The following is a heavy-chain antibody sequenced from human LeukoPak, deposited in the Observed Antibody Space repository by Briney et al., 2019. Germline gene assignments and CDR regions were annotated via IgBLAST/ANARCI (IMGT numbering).Heavy chain of an antibody. V-gene: IGHV4-39*07. CDR2: MYRTRGI. Sequence: PSESLSLTCTVPAGCISSSAHYWGWIRQPPGKGLEWPGMMYRTRGISYNPSLKSRVTTSIDTSKDQFSLNLSSVTPADTAVYYCARDAQTYYYATSGYYFEYWGQGTLVSVSS. D-gene: IGHD3-22*01. CDR3: ARDAQTYYYATSGYYFEY. J-gene: IGHJ4*02. CDR1: AGCISSSAHY.